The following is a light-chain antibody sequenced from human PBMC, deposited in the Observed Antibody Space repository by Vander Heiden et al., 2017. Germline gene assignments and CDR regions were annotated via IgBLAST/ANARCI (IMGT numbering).Light chain of an antibody. Sequence: DIQMTQSPSALSASVGDSVTITCRSRQSIGTSLHWYQHKPGKAPQLLIYAAFKLHSGVPSRFSGSEYGTDFTLTISSLKPEDFPTYSCQLMDNKHQPTLGGGTKVEIK. CDR2: AAF. V-gene: IGKV1-39*01. CDR3: QLMDNKHQPT. CDR1: QSIGTS. J-gene: IGKJ4*01.